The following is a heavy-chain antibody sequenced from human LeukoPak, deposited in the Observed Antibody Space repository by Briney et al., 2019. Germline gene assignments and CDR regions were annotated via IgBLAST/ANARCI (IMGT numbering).Heavy chain of an antibody. CDR1: GDSISSSSSY. D-gene: IGHD1-26*01. J-gene: IGHJ6*03. Sequence: SSETLSLTCTVSGDSISSSSSYWGWIRQPPGKGLEWIGSIYYSGSTYYNSSLKSRVTISVDTSKNQFSLKLSSVTAADTAVYYCARHPRGYYYYMDVWDKGTTVTISS. CDR2: IYYSGST. CDR3: ARHPRGYYYYMDV. V-gene: IGHV4-39*01.